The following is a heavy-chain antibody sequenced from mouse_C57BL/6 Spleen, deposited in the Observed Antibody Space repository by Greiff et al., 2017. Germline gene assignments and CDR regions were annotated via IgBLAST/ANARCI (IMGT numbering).Heavy chain of an antibody. D-gene: IGHD1-1*01. CDR1: GYAFTNYL. V-gene: IGHV1-54*01. Sequence: QVQLQQSGAELVRPGTSVKVSCKASGYAFTNYLIEWVKQRPGQGLEWIGVINPGSGGTNYNEKFKGKAKLTADKSSSTAYMQLSSLTSEDSAVYFCARRYYGSRGYFDVWGTGTTVTVSS. J-gene: IGHJ1*03. CDR2: INPGSGGT. CDR3: ARRYYGSRGYFDV.